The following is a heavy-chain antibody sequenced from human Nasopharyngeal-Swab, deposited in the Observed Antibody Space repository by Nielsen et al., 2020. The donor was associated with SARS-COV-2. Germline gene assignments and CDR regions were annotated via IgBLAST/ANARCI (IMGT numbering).Heavy chain of an antibody. CDR3: AREAGTFRASDI. D-gene: IGHD3-16*01. Sequence: WIRQPPGKGLEWVAVIWYDGSNKYYADSVKGRFTISRDNSKNTLYLQMNSLRAEDTAVYYCAREAGTFRASDIWGQGTMVTVSS. V-gene: IGHV3-33*01. J-gene: IGHJ3*02. CDR2: IWYDGSNK.